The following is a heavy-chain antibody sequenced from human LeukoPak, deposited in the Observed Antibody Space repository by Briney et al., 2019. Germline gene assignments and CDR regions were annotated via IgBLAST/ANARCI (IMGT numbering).Heavy chain of an antibody. CDR3: ARDHGVIRDAGGDAFDI. J-gene: IGHJ3*02. V-gene: IGHV1-46*01. D-gene: IGHD2-21*01. Sequence: ASVKVSCKASGYTFTGYYMHWVRQAPGQGLEWMGIINPSGGSTSYAQKFQGRVTMTRDTSTSTVYMELSSLRSEDTAVYYCARDHGVIRDAGGDAFDIWGQGTMVTVSS. CDR1: GYTFTGYY. CDR2: INPSGGST.